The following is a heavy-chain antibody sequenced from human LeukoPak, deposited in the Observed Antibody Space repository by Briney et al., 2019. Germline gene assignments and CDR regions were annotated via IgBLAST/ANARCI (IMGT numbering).Heavy chain of an antibody. V-gene: IGHV3-21*01. CDR2: ISSSSSYI. Sequence: GGSLRLSCAASGFTFSSYSMNWVRQAPGKGLEWFSSISSSSSYIYYADSVKGRFTISRDNAKNSLYLQMNSLRAEDTAVYYCARVVSGSYPLFDYWGQGTLVTVSS. J-gene: IGHJ4*02. CDR3: ARVVSGSYPLFDY. CDR1: GFTFSSYS. D-gene: IGHD1-26*01.